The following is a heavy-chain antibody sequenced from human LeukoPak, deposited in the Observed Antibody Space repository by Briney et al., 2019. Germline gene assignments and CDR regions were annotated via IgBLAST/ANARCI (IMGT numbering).Heavy chain of an antibody. CDR2: IWYDGSNK. V-gene: IGHV3-33*06. J-gene: IGHJ6*03. CDR3: AKDPNPYYYYMDV. CDR1: GFTFRSYG. Sequence: GGSLRLSCAASGFTFRSYGMDWVRQAPGKGLEWVAVIWYDGSNKYYADSVKGRFTISRDNSKNTLYLQMNSLRAEDTAVYYCAKDPNPYYYYMDVWGKGTTVTVSS.